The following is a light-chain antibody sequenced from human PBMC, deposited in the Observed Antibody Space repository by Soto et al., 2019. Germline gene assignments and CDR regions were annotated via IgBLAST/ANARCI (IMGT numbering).Light chain of an antibody. CDR1: QSVSSSY. J-gene: IGKJ2*01. CDR3: QQYNNWPPYN. CDR2: GAS. Sequence: EIVLTQSPGTLSLSPGERATLSCRASQSVSSSYLAWYQQKPGQAPRLLIYGASTRATGIPARFSGSGSETEFTLTISSLQSEDFAVYYCQQYNNWPPYNFGQGTKVDIK. V-gene: IGKV3-15*01.